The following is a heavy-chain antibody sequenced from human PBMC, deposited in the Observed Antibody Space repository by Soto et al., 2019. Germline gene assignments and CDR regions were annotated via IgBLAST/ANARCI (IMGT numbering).Heavy chain of an antibody. Sequence: QITLNESGPTQVTPRQTLTLTCTFSGFSLTTSGVGVGWIRQSPGKAPEWLALIYWDDDKRYSPSLKSRLTITKDTSKIQVVLTMADLDPADTATYYCAHRVLRTVFGLVTTTAIYFDFWGQGTPVAVSS. V-gene: IGHV2-5*02. J-gene: IGHJ4*02. CDR1: GFSLTTSGVG. CDR2: IYWDDDK. CDR3: AHRVLRTVFGLVTTTAIYFDF. D-gene: IGHD3-3*01.